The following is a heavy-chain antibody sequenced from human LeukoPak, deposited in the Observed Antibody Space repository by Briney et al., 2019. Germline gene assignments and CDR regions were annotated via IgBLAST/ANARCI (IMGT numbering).Heavy chain of an antibody. CDR2: ISGSGGST. V-gene: IGHV3-23*01. J-gene: IGHJ4*02. CDR3: AKAEAIAVVVVAATLYDY. D-gene: IGHD2-15*01. CDR1: GFTFSSYG. Sequence: GGSLRLSCAASGFTFSSYGMHWVRQAPGKGLEWVSAISGSGGSTYYADSVKGRFTISRDNSKNTLYLQMNSLRAEDTAVYYCAKAEAIAVVVVAATLYDYWGQGTLVTVSS.